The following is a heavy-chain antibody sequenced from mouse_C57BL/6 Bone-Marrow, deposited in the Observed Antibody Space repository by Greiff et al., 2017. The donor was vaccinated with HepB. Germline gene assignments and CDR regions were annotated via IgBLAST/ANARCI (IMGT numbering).Heavy chain of an antibody. Sequence: EVQGVESGGGLVKPGGSLKLSCAASGFTFSSYAMSWVRQTPEKRLEWVATISDGGSYTYYPDNVKGRFTISRDNAKNNLYLQMSHLKSEDTAMYYWARDRGVTTRRWYFDVWGTGTTVTVSS. CDR2: ISDGGSYT. CDR1: GFTFSSYA. D-gene: IGHD2-5*01. CDR3: ARDRGVTTRRWYFDV. V-gene: IGHV5-4*01. J-gene: IGHJ1*03.